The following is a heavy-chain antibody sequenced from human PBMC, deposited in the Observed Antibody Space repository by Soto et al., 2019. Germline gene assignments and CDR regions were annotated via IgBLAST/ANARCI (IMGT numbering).Heavy chain of an antibody. CDR3: ARVRATVSYYYYGMDV. CDR1: GYTFTSYY. CDR2: INPSGGST. Sequence: QVQLVQPGAEVKKPGASVKVSCKASGYTFTSYYMHWVRQAPGQGLEWMGIINPSGGSTSYAQKFQGRVTMTRDTSTSTVYMELSSLRSEDTAVYYCARVRATVSYYYYGMDVWGQGTTVTVSS. D-gene: IGHD4-17*01. V-gene: IGHV1-46*01. J-gene: IGHJ6*02.